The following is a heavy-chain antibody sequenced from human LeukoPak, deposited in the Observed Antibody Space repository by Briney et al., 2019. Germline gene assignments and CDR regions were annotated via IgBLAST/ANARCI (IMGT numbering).Heavy chain of an antibody. CDR1: GYTFTSYY. J-gene: IGHJ6*04. D-gene: IGHD2-15*01. CDR2: INPSGGST. V-gene: IGHV1-46*01. CDR3: ARESSGGYWSRMDV. Sequence: GASVKVSCKASGYTFTSYYMHWVRQAPGQGLEWMGIINPSGGSTSYAQKFQGRVTKTRDTSTSKVYMELSRLRSEDTAVYYCARESSGGYWSRMDVWGKGTTVTVSS.